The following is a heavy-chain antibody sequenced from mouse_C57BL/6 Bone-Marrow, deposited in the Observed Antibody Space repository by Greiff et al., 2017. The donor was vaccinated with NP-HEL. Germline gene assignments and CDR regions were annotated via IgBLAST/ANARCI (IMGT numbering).Heavy chain of an antibody. Sequence: EVQVVESGGGLVQSGRSLRLSCATSGFTFSDFYMEWVRQAPGKGLEWIAASRNKANDYTTEYSASVKGRFIVSRDTSQSILYLQMNSLRAEDTAIYYCARDAGGTSLDYWGQGTSVTVSS. CDR2: SRNKANDYTT. J-gene: IGHJ4*01. CDR3: ARDAGGTSLDY. CDR1: GFTFSDFY. V-gene: IGHV7-1*01. D-gene: IGHD4-1*01.